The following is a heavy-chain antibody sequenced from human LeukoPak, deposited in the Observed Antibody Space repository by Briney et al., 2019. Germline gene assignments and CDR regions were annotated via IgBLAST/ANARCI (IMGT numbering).Heavy chain of an antibody. Sequence: PGGSLRLSCAASGFTFSSYVMSWVRQAPGKGLEWVSAISGSGGKTYYADSVKGRLTISRDNSKNTLYLQMNSLRAEDTAVYYCARDEGVTTMLGAFDIWGQGTMVTVSS. CDR3: ARDEGVTTMLGAFDI. J-gene: IGHJ3*02. CDR2: ISGSGGKT. V-gene: IGHV3-23*01. D-gene: IGHD4-17*01. CDR1: GFTFSSYV.